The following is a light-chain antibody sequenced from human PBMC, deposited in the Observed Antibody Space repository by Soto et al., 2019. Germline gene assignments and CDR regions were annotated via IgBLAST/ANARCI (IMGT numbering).Light chain of an antibody. CDR1: RRISNW. J-gene: IGKJ3*01. CDR3: QQANSFPFT. CDR2: AAS. Sequence: DIQMTQSPSSVSASVGDSVTITCRASRRISNWLAWYQQKPGKAPKLLIYAASSLHSGVPARFTGSGFGTDFTLTISSLQPEDFATYYCQQANSFPFTFGPGTKVDI. V-gene: IGKV1-12*01.